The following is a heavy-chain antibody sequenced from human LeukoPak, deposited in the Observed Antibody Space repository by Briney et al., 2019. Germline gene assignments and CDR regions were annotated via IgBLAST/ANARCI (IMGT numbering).Heavy chain of an antibody. CDR3: AKGISSSGFTEYFQH. D-gene: IGHD3-22*01. J-gene: IGHJ1*01. CDR2: ISGSGGST. V-gene: IGHV3-23*01. CDR1: GFTFSSYA. Sequence: GGSLRLSCAASGFTFSSYAMSWVRQAPGKGLEWVSAISGSGGSTYYADSVKGRFTISRDNSKNTLYLQMNSLRAEDTAVYYCAKGISSSGFTEYFQHWGQGTLVTVSS.